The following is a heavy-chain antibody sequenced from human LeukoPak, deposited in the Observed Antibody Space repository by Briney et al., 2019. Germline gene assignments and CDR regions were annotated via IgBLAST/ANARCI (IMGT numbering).Heavy chain of an antibody. J-gene: IGHJ6*03. CDR1: GFTVSSNY. D-gene: IGHD3-10*01. V-gene: IGHV3-53*01. CDR3: ARVYYGSGSLHYYYYYMDV. Sequence: GGSLRLSCAASGFTVSSNYMSWVRQAPGKGLEWVAVIYSGGRAYYADSVKGRFTLSRDNSKNTLYPQMNSLRAEDTAVYYCARVYYGSGSLHYYYYYMDVWGKGTTVTISS. CDR2: IYSGGRA.